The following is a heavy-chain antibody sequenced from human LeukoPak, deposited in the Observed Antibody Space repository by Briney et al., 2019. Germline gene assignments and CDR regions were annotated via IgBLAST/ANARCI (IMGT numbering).Heavy chain of an antibody. CDR2: IKSKTDGGTT. Sequence: TGGSLRLSCAASGFTFGNAWMSWVRQAPGKGLEWVGRIKSKTDGGTTDYAAPVKGRFTISRDDSKNTLYLQMNSLRAEDTAVYYCARDSPGYLAYDSWGQGTLVTVSS. CDR1: GFTFGNAW. V-gene: IGHV3-15*01. D-gene: IGHD1-1*01. CDR3: ARDSPGYLAYDS. J-gene: IGHJ4*02.